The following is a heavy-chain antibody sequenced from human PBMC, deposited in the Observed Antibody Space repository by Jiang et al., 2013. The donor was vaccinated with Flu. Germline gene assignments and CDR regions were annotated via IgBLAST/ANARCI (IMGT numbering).Heavy chain of an antibody. V-gene: IGHV3-48*03. CDR3: ARRHYYDSSGYEEDAFDI. J-gene: IGHJ3*02. D-gene: IGHD3-22*01. Sequence: YISSSGSTIYYADSVKGRFTISRDNAKNSLYLQMNSLRAEDTAVYYCARRHYYDSSGYEEDAFDIWGQGTMVTVSS. CDR2: ISSSGSTI.